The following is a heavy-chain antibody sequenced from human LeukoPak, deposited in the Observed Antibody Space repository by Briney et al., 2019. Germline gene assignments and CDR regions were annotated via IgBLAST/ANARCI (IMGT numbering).Heavy chain of an antibody. Sequence: GGSLRHSCAVSGITLSNYGMGWVRQAPGKGLEWVAGISDSGGSTNYADSVKGRFTISRDNPKNTLYLQMNNLRAEDTAVYFCAKRGVVIRVILVGFHKEANYFDSWGQGALVNVSS. J-gene: IGHJ4*02. CDR3: AKRGVVIRVILVGFHKEANYFDS. CDR1: GITLSNYG. CDR2: ISDSGGST. V-gene: IGHV3-23*01. D-gene: IGHD2-21*01.